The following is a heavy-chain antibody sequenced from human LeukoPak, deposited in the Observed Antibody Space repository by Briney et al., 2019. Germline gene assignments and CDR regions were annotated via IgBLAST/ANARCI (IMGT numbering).Heavy chain of an antibody. V-gene: IGHV1-3*01. Sequence: GASVKVSCKASGYTFTSYAMHWVRQAPGQRLEWMGWINAGNGNTKYSQKFQGRVTITRDASASTAYMELSSLRSEDTAVYYCARVAELGYDSGGYYSRRYYFDYWGQGTLVTVSS. CDR3: ARVAELGYDSGGYYSRRYYFDY. D-gene: IGHD3-22*01. J-gene: IGHJ4*02. CDR2: INAGNGNT. CDR1: GYTFTSYA.